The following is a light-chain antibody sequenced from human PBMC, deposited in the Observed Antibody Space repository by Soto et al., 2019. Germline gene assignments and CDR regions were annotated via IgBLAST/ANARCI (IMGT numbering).Light chain of an antibody. V-gene: IGLV2-14*01. CDR2: EVI. CDR1: TSDIGAYDC. J-gene: IGLJ1*01. CDR3: SSYTSISTYV. Sequence: QSVLAQPASVSGSPGQSFTIPCTGTTSDIGAYDCVSWYQQRPGKVPKLIIFEVIKRPSGFSSCFSGSNSGNPASLTVSRLQAEDEADYCCSSYTSISTYVFGTGTKVTVL.